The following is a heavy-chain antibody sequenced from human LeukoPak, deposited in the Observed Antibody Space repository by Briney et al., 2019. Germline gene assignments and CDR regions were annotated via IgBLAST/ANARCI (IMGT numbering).Heavy chain of an antibody. CDR3: ARLGGSGSYQDYYYYMDV. D-gene: IGHD3-10*01. CDR1: GGSISSGSYY. Sequence: SETLSLTCTVSGGSISSGSYYWSWIRQPAGKGLEWIGRIYTSGSTNYNPSLKSQVTMSVDTSKNQYSLKLSSVTAADTAVYYCARLGGSGSYQDYYYYMDVWGKGTTVTISS. J-gene: IGHJ6*03. V-gene: IGHV4-61*02. CDR2: IYTSGST.